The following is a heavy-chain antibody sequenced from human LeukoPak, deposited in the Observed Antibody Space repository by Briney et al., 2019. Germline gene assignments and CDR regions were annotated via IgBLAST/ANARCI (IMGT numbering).Heavy chain of an antibody. Sequence: GGSLRLSCAASGFTFSSYAMSWVRQAPGKGLEWVSAISGSGGSTYYADSVKGRFTISRDNSKNTLYLQMNSLRAGDTAVYYCAKDQFSSSNNWFDPWGQGTLVTVSS. D-gene: IGHD6-6*01. J-gene: IGHJ5*02. CDR1: GFTFSSYA. V-gene: IGHV3-23*01. CDR3: AKDQFSSSNNWFDP. CDR2: ISGSGGST.